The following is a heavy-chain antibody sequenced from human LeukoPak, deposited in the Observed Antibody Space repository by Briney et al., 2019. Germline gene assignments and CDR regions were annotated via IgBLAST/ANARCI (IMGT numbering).Heavy chain of an antibody. D-gene: IGHD3-22*01. CDR2: IYYSGST. J-gene: IGHJ3*02. Sequence: SETLSLTCTVSVGSISSYYWSWIRQPPGKGLEWIGYIYYSGSTNYNPSLKSRVTISVDTSKNRFSLKLSSVTAADTAVYYCARHYYDSSGYYYGHAFDIWGQGTMVTVSS. CDR3: ARHYYDSSGYYYGHAFDI. CDR1: VGSISSYY. V-gene: IGHV4-59*08.